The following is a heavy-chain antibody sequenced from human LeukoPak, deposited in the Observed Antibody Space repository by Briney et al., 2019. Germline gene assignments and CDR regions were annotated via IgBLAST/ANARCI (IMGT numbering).Heavy chain of an antibody. Sequence: GGSLRLSCAASGFTFSSYAMSWVRQAPGKGLEWVSAISGSGGSTYYADSVKGRFTISRDNSKNTLYLQMNSLRAEDTAVYYCARDGVRVRSGEYYYYYMDVWGKGTTVTISS. CDR1: GFTFSSYA. J-gene: IGHJ6*03. D-gene: IGHD3-10*01. CDR2: ISGSGGST. CDR3: ARDGVRVRSGEYYYYYMDV. V-gene: IGHV3-23*01.